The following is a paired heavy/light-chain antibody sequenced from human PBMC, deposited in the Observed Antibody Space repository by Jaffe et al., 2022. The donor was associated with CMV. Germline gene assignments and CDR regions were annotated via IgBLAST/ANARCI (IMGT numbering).Light chain of an antibody. CDR2: GAS. CDR3: QQYGSSPT. CDR1: QSVSSNY. V-gene: IGKV3-20*01. J-gene: IGKJ2*01. Sequence: EIVLTQSPGTLSLSPGERATLSCRASQSVSSNYLAWYQQKPGQAPRLLIYGASVRATGIPDRFSGSGSGTDFTLTVSRLEPEDFALYYCQQYGSSPTFGQGTKLEIK.
Heavy chain of an antibody. D-gene: IGHD3-3*01. V-gene: IGHV4-59*01. CDR2: IYYSGST. Sequence: QVQLQESGPGLVKPSETLSLTCTVSGGSISSYYWSWIRQPPGKGLEWIGYIYYSGSTNYNPSLKSRVAISVDTSKNQFSLKLRSVTAADTAVYYCAGTPYYAFLSGYLPFDYWGQGTLVTVSS. CDR1: GGSISSYY. J-gene: IGHJ4*02. CDR3: AGTPYYAFLSGYLPFDY.